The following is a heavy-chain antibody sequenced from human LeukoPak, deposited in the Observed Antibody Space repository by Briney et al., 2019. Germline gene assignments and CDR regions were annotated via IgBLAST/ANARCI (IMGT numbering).Heavy chain of an antibody. Sequence: ASVKVSCKASGYTFTSYYMHWVRQAPGQGLEWMGIINPSGGSTSYAQKFQGRVTMTRDTSTSTVYMELSSLRSEDTAAYYCARDRVYGGKAPVPGYWGQGTLVTVSS. CDR2: INPSGGST. CDR3: ARDRVYGGKAPVPGY. CDR1: GYTFTSYY. V-gene: IGHV1-46*01. J-gene: IGHJ4*02. D-gene: IGHD4-23*01.